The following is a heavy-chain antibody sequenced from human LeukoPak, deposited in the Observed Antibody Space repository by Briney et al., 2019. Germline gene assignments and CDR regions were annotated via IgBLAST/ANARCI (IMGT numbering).Heavy chain of an antibody. CDR2: INPNTGNP. D-gene: IGHD6-19*01. Sequence: ASVKVSCKASGYTFTSYAMNWVRQAPGQGLEWMGWINPNTGNPTYAQGFTGRFVFSLDTSVSTAYLQISSLKAEDTAVYYCARGVAGSYYYYYMDVWGKGSTVTVSS. CDR1: GYTFTSYA. V-gene: IGHV7-4-1*02. J-gene: IGHJ6*03. CDR3: ARGVAGSYYYYYMDV.